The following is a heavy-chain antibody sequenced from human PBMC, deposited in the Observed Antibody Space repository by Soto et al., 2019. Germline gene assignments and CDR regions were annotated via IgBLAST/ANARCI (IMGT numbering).Heavy chain of an antibody. CDR1: GYSFTSYW. Sequence: GESLKISCKGSGYSFTSYWISWVRQMPGKGLEWMGRIDPSDSYTNYSPSFQGHVTISADKSISTAYLQWSSLEASDTAMYYCARLPDPDYDFWSGYFDYWGQGTLVTV. J-gene: IGHJ4*02. D-gene: IGHD3-3*01. CDR3: ARLPDPDYDFWSGYFDY. V-gene: IGHV5-10-1*01. CDR2: IDPSDSYT.